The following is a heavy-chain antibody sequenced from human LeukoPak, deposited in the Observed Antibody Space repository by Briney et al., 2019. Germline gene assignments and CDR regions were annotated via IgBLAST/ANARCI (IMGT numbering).Heavy chain of an antibody. Sequence: GESLKISCKGSGYSFTTYWIGWVRQMPGKGLEWMGIVYPGDSDTRYCPSFQGQVTISVDTSINTAYLQWSSLKASDTAMYYCARRRDGTGSPFEYWGQGTLVTVSS. V-gene: IGHV5-51*01. CDR2: VYPGDSDT. D-gene: IGHD2-8*02. CDR1: GYSFTTYW. J-gene: IGHJ4*02. CDR3: ARRRDGTGSPFEY.